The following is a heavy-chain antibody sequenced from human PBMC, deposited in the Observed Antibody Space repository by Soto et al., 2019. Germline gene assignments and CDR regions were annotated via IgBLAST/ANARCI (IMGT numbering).Heavy chain of an antibody. CDR2: IYHSGGR. Sequence: AETLSLTCFVSGDSINNNYWWSLVRQAPQTGQGCNGEIYHSGGRSYMPSLRGRSTLSVDTSKNQCSLRPTTVTAADTAVYYCARAVYCTTANCWDDFHYYNIDDWGQGTAVTVSS. D-gene: IGHD2-2*01. V-gene: IGHV4-4*02. CDR3: ARAVYCTTANCWDDFHYYNIDD. J-gene: IGHJ6*02. CDR1: GDSINNNYW.